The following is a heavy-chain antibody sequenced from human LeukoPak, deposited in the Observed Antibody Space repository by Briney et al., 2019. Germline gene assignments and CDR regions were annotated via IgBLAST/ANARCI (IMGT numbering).Heavy chain of an antibody. CDR3: ARDSGIAVAGTVRYYYYYMDV. J-gene: IGHJ6*03. V-gene: IGHV4-61*02. CDR1: GGSISSGSYY. CDR2: IYTSGST. D-gene: IGHD6-19*01. Sequence: SETLSLTCTVSGGSISSGSYYWSWIRQPAGKGLEWIGRIYTSGSTNYNPSLKSRVTISVDTSKNQFSLKLSSVTAADTAVYYCARDSGIAVAGTVRYYYYYMDVWGKGTTVTISS.